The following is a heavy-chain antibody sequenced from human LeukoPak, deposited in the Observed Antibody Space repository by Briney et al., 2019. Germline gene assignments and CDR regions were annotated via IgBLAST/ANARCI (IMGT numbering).Heavy chain of an antibody. V-gene: IGHV3-30-3*01. Sequence: GGSLRLSCAASGFTFSTYFMHWVRQAPGKGLEWVAVIASDGSHTFYVESVKGRFTISRDNSKNTLYLQMNSLRAEDTAVYFCARERQDTIVHSGAFDLWGQGTMVTVSS. CDR3: ARERQDTIVHSGAFDL. CDR2: IASDGSHT. CDR1: GFTFSTYF. D-gene: IGHD3-10*01. J-gene: IGHJ3*01.